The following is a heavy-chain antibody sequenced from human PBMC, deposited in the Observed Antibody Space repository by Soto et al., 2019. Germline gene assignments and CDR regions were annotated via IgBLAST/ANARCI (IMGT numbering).Heavy chain of an antibody. CDR2: ISYDGSNK. V-gene: IGHV3-30-3*01. J-gene: IGHJ6*01. CDR1: GFTFSSYA. D-gene: IGHD3-10*01. Sequence: QVQLVESGGGVVQPGRSLRLSCAASGFTFSSYAMHWVRQAPGKGLEWVAVISYDGSNKYYADSVKGRFTISRDNTKNTRYLQMNSLRAKDAAVYYCARDQLSGHVSYYYYGMDVWGQGTTVTVSS. CDR3: ARDQLSGHVSYYYYGMDV.